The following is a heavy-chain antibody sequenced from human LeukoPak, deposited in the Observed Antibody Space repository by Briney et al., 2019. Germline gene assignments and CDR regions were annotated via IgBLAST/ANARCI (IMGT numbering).Heavy chain of an antibody. Sequence: GGSLRLSCAASGFTFSDYYMSWIRQAPGKGLEWVSYIGRTSSYTNYAAPVKGRFTISRDDSQNTLYLQMDSLKTEDTAVYYCSTYNMNNGCYWGQGTLATVSS. V-gene: IGHV3-11*03. D-gene: IGHD1/OR15-1a*01. CDR3: STYNMNNGCY. CDR1: GFTFSDYY. CDR2: IGRTSSYT. J-gene: IGHJ4*02.